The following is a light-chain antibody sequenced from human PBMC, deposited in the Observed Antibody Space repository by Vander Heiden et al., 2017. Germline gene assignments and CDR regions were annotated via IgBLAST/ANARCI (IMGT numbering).Light chain of an antibody. J-gene: IGLJ2*01. V-gene: IGLV1-36*01. CDR3: AAWDDSLNALV. CDR1: SSNIGNNA. CDR2: YDD. Sequence: QSVLTHPPSVSEAPTQRVTLSCSGSSSNIGNNAVNWYQQLPGKAPKLLIYYDDLLPSGVSDRFSGSKSGTSASLAISGLQSEDEADYYCAAWDDSLNALVFGGGTKLTVL.